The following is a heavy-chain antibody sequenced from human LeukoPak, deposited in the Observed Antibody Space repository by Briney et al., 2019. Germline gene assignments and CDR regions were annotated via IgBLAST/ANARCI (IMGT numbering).Heavy chain of an antibody. CDR1: GYRFSRYW. V-gene: IGHV3-7*01. Sequence: GGSLRLSCEASGYRFSRYWMSWVRQAPVRGLEWVANIKPDGSEIYYVDSVKGRFTISRDNAKNAVYLHMNSLRAEDTAVYYCARAYSGSYGSGYYYMDVWGKGTTVTISS. CDR3: ARAYSGSYGSGYYYMDV. J-gene: IGHJ6*03. CDR2: IKPDGSEI. D-gene: IGHD1-26*01.